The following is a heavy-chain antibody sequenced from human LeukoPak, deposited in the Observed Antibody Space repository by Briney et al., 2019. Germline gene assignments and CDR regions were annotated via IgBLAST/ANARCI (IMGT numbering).Heavy chain of an antibody. V-gene: IGHV4-38-2*02. CDR2: IYHSGST. CDR1: GYSISSGYY. D-gene: IGHD3-3*01. J-gene: IGHJ4*02. CDR3: ARNSSHIPEGRFFWY. Sequence: SETLSLTCTVSGYSISSGYYWGWIRQPPGKGLEWIGSIYHSGSTYYNPSLTSRVTISVDTSKNHFSLNLSSVTAADPSVSSCARNSSHIPEGRFFWYWGQGTLVTVSS.